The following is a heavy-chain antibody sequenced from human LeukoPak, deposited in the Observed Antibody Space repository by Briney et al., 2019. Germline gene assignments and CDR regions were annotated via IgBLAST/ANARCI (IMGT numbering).Heavy chain of an antibody. Sequence: SETLSLTCTVSGGSISSSSYYWGWIRQPPGKGLEWIGSIYYSGSTNYNPSLKSRVTISVDTSKNQFSLKLSSVTAADTAVYYCARAGGLPSSSRYYYYYMDVWGKGTTVTVSS. V-gene: IGHV4-39*07. CDR1: GGSISSSSYY. J-gene: IGHJ6*03. D-gene: IGHD3-10*01. CDR3: ARAGGLPSSSRYYYYYMDV. CDR2: IYYSGST.